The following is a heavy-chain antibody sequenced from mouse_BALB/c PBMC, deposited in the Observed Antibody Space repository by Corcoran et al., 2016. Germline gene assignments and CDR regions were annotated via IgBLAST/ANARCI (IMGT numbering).Heavy chain of an antibody. D-gene: IGHD1-3*01. CDR1: GYTFTNYG. Sequence: QIQLVQSGPELKKPGEPVKISCKASGYTFTNYGMNWVKQAPGKGLKWMGWINTYTGEPTYADDFKGRFAFSLETSASTAYLQINNLKNEDMATYFCVSRGYKNAMDYWGQGTSVTVSS. J-gene: IGHJ4*01. CDR3: VSRGYKNAMDY. V-gene: IGHV9-1*02. CDR2: INTYTGEP.